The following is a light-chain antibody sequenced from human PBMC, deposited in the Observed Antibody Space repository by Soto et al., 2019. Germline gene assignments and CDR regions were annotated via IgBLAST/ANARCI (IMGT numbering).Light chain of an antibody. J-gene: IGKJ4*01. CDR1: QSVSSN. CDR2: GAS. V-gene: IGKV3-15*01. Sequence: EIVMTQSPATLSVSPGERATLSCRASQSVSSNLAWYQQKPGQAPRLLIYGASTRATGIPARFSGSGSGTEFTLTISSLQSEDFAVYYCQQYGGSPRLTFGGGTKVEIK. CDR3: QQYGGSPRLT.